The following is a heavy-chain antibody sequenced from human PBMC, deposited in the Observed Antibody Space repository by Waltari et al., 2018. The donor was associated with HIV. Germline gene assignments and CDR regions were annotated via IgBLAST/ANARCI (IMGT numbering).Heavy chain of an antibody. D-gene: IGHD1-26*01. J-gene: IGHJ5*02. CDR3: ARGVNVVGATHWFDP. CDR2: MNPSSRNT. Sequence: QVQLVQSGAEVKKPGASVKVSCKAYGSSFINYDINWVRQATGQGLEWMGWMNPSSRNTGYAQKFQGRVTMTRDTSINTAYMELTSLRSEDTAVYYCARGVNVVGATHWFDPWGQGTLVTVSS. CDR1: GSSFINYD. V-gene: IGHV1-8*01.